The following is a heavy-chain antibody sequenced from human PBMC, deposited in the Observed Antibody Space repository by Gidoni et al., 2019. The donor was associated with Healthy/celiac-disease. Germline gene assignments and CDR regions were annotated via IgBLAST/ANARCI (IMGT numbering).Heavy chain of an antibody. CDR2: IGTAGDT. J-gene: IGHJ4*02. CDR1: GFTFSSYD. Sequence: EVQLVESGGGLVQPGGSLRLSCADSGFTFSSYDMPWVRQATGKGLEWVSAIGTAGDTYYPGSVKGRFTISRENAKNSLYLQMNSLRAGDTAVYYCARGYCSGGSCYSLDYWGQGTLVTVSS. V-gene: IGHV3-13*04. CDR3: ARGYCSGGSCYSLDY. D-gene: IGHD2-15*01.